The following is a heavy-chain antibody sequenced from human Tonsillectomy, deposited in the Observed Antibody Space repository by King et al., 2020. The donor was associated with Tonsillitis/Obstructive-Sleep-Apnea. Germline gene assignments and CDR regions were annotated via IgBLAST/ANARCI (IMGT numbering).Heavy chain of an antibody. CDR1: GFTFSSDW. V-gene: IGHV3-74*01. D-gene: IGHD3-16*01. CDR2: INTNGSVK. Sequence: VQLVESGGGLVQPGGSLRLSCAASGFTFSSDWMHWVRPAPGKGLVWVSRINTNGSVKTYADAGKGRFTISRDNAKNTLYLQMNSLRAEDTAVYYCARALRGGFDYWGQGTLVTVSS. CDR3: ARALRGGFDY. J-gene: IGHJ4*02.